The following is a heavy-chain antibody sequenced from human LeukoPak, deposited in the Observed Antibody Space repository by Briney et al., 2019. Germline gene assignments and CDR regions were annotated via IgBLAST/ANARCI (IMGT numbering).Heavy chain of an antibody. V-gene: IGHV4-39*07. CDR3: ARGPLSQKNNWFDP. D-gene: IGHD2-21*02. J-gene: IGHJ5*02. Sequence: SETLSLTCTVSGGSISSSGYYWGWIRQPPGKGLEWIGSIYYSGSTYYNPSLKSRVTISVDTSKNQFSLKLSSVTAADTAVYYCARGPLSQKNNWFDPWGQGTLVTVSS. CDR2: IYYSGST. CDR1: GGSISSSGYY.